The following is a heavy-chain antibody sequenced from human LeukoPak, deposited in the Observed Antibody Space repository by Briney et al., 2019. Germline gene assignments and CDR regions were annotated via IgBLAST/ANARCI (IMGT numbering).Heavy chain of an antibody. V-gene: IGHV3-21*01. Sequence: GGSLRLSCAASGFTFSSYSMNWVRQAPGKGLEWVSSISSSSSYIYYADSVKGRFTISRDNAKSSLYLQMNSLRAEDTAVYYCAREENYDILTGYPSWGQGTLVTVSS. J-gene: IGHJ4*02. CDR2: ISSSSSYI. CDR1: GFTFSSYS. D-gene: IGHD3-9*01. CDR3: AREENYDILTGYPS.